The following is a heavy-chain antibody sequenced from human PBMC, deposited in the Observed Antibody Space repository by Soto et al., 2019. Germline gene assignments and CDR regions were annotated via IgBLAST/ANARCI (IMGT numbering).Heavy chain of an antibody. CDR1: GVSISSGGYY. D-gene: IGHD6-13*01. CDR3: AREVAAAGTVYYYYGMDF. Sequence: SDILSLTSTVSGVSISSGGYYWSWIRQHPGKGLEWIGYIYYSGSTYYNPSLNSRVTIAVDTSKNQFSLKLSSVTAADTAVFYCAREVAAAGTVYYYYGMDFWGQGTTVTVSS. V-gene: IGHV4-31*03. CDR2: IYYSGST. J-gene: IGHJ6*02.